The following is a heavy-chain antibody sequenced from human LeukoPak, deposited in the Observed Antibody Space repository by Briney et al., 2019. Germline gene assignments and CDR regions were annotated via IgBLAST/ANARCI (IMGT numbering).Heavy chain of an antibody. CDR2: ISSSSSYI. V-gene: IGHV3-21*01. D-gene: IGHD6-19*01. CDR3: AGAPRASSGRETDY. Sequence: GGSLRLSCAASGFTFSSYSMNWVRQAPGKGLEWVSSISSSSSYIYYADSVKGRFTISRDNAKNSLYLQMNSLRAEDTAVYYCAGAPRASSGRETDYWGQGTLVTVSS. CDR1: GFTFSSYS. J-gene: IGHJ4*02.